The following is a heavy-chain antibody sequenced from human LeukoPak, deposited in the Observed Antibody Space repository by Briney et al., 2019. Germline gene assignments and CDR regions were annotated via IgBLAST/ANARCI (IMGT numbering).Heavy chain of an antibody. V-gene: IGHV3-74*01. CDR3: ATANFHAFEI. J-gene: IGHJ3*02. CDR1: GFTFSSYW. D-gene: IGHD6-25*01. Sequence: GGSLRLSCAASGFTFSSYWTHWVRQAPGKGLVWVSRINGDGSSTTYADSVRGRFTISRDNAKNTLYLQMNSLRLDDTAIYYCATANFHAFEIWGQGTMVTVSS. CDR2: INGDGSST.